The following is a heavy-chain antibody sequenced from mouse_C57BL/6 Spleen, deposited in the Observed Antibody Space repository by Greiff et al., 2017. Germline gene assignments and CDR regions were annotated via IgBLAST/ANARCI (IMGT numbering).Heavy chain of an antibody. Sequence: VKVVESGPELVKPGASVKISCKASGYAFSSSWMNWVKQRPGKGLEWIGRIYPGDGDTNYNGKFKGKATLTADKSSSTAYMQLSSLTSEDSAVYFCARSKTAQAPFAYWGQGTLVTFSA. CDR2: IYPGDGDT. CDR1: GYAFSSSW. D-gene: IGHD3-2*02. V-gene: IGHV1-82*01. J-gene: IGHJ3*01. CDR3: ARSKTAQAPFAY.